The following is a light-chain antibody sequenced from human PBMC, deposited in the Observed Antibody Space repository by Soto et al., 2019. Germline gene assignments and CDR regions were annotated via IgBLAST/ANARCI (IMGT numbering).Light chain of an antibody. CDR3: QRYGTSPIT. J-gene: IGKJ5*01. CDR1: QSGSSSS. CDR2: GAS. Sequence: EIVMTQSPATLSVSPGERATLSCRASQSGSSSSLAWYQQKPGQAPRLLIYGASSRATGIPDRFSGSGSGTDFTLTISRLEPEDFAVYYCQRYGTSPITFGQGTRLEIK. V-gene: IGKV3-20*01.